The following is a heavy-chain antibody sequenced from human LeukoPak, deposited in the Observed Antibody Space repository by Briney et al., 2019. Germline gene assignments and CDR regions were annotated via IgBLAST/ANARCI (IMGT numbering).Heavy chain of an antibody. Sequence: PGKSLRLSCAAFGFTFRHYSMHWVRQAPGKGLGWLAAISFDGARQYYADSVKGRFTISRDNAKNSLYPQMNSLRAEDTAVYYCARAIYGDYGVYFDYWGQGTLVTVSS. CDR1: GFTFRHYS. D-gene: IGHD4-17*01. CDR2: ISFDGARQ. J-gene: IGHJ4*02. CDR3: ARAIYGDYGVYFDY. V-gene: IGHV3-30-3*01.